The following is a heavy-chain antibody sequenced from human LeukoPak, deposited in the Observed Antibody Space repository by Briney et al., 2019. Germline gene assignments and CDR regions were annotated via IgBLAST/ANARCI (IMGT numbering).Heavy chain of an antibody. CDR2: IWYDGSNK. CDR1: GFTFSSYG. CDR3: ARGVPPDY. J-gene: IGHJ4*02. V-gene: IGHV3-33*01. D-gene: IGHD5/OR15-5a*01. Sequence: GRSLRLSCAASGFTFSSYGMHWVRQAPGKGLEWVAVIWYDGSNKYYADSVKGRFTISRDNSKNILFLQMNSLRAEDTAVYYCARGVPPDYWGQGTLVTVSS.